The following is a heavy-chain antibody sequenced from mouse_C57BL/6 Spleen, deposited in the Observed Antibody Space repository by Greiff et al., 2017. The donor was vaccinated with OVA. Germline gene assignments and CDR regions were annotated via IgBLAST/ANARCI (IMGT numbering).Heavy chain of an antibody. CDR2: IDPETGGT. J-gene: IGHJ1*03. CDR1: GYTFTDYE. Sequence: QVQLQQSGAELVRPGASVTLSCKASGYTFTDYEMHWVKQTPVHGLEWIGAIDPETGGTAYNQKFKGKAILTADKSSSTAYMELRSLTSEDSAVYYCTRSGLLRSYWYFDVWGTGTTVTVSS. CDR3: TRSGLLRSYWYFDV. D-gene: IGHD1-1*01. V-gene: IGHV1-15*01.